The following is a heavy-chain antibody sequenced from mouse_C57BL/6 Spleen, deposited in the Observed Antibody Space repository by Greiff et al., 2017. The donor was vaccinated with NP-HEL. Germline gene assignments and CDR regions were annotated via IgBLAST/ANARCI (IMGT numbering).Heavy chain of an antibody. CDR3: ARGGLLLPSGFAY. CDR1: GYTFTSYW. V-gene: IGHV1-61*01. J-gene: IGHJ3*01. CDR2: IYPSDSET. D-gene: IGHD2-12*01. Sequence: VQLQQSGAELVRPGSSVKLSCKASGYTFTSYWMDWVKQRPGQGLEWIGNIYPSDSETHYNQKFKDKATLTVDKSSSTAYMQLSSLTSEDSAVYYCARGGLLLPSGFAYWGQGTLVTVSA.